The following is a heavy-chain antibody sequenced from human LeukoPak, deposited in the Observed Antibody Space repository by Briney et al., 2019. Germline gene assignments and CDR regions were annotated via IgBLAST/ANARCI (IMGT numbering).Heavy chain of an antibody. CDR1: GYRFSSYG. CDR3: ARPLTYYYDSNGRYAFEI. Sequence: GASVKDSCKASGYRFSSYGIIWVRQAPGQGLEWMGWISAYNGDTNSAQKFQGRVTMTTDTSASTAYMELRSLRSDDTAVYYCARPLTYYYDSNGRYAFEIWGQGTMVAVSS. D-gene: IGHD3-22*01. V-gene: IGHV1-18*01. CDR2: ISAYNGDT. J-gene: IGHJ3*02.